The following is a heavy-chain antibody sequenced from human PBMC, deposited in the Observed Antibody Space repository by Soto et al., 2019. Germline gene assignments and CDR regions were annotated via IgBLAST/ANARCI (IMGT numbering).Heavy chain of an antibody. CDR3: ARNRDIMIKFGASYGGMDV. CDR2: IYYSGST. Sequence: QVQLQESGPGLVKPSQTLSLTCTVSGGSISSGDYYWSWIRQPPGKGLEWIGYIYYSGSTYYNPSLQSRVTISVDTSKNPLSLKLSSVAAAATAVYYCARNRDIMIKFGASYGGMDVWGQGTTVTVSS. V-gene: IGHV4-30-4*01. D-gene: IGHD3-16*01. CDR1: GGSISSGDYY. J-gene: IGHJ6*02.